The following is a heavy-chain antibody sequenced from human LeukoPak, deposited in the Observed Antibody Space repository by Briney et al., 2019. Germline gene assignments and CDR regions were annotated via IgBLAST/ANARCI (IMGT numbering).Heavy chain of an antibody. CDR3: AREISGSHTFDY. V-gene: IGHV3-30*04. CDR2: ISYDGSNK. Sequence: GGSLRLPCAASGFTFSSYAMHWVRQAPGKGLEWVAVISYDGSNKYYADSVKGRFTISRDNSKNTLYLQMNSLRAEDTAVYYCAREISGSHTFDYWGQGTLVTVSS. J-gene: IGHJ4*02. D-gene: IGHD1-26*01. CDR1: GFTFSSYA.